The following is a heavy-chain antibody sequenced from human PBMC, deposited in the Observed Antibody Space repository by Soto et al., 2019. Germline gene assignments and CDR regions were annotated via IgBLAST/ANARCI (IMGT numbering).Heavy chain of an antibody. CDR1: GGTFSSYA. CDR2: IIPIFGTA. V-gene: IGHV1-69*06. J-gene: IGHJ4*02. D-gene: IGHD3-16*02. Sequence: GASVKVSCKASGGTFSSYAISWVRQAPGQGLEWMGGIIPIFGTANYAQKFQGRVTITADKSTSTAYMELSSLRSEDTAVYYCARDLLGLSRDYWGQGTLVTVSS. CDR3: ARDLLGLSRDY.